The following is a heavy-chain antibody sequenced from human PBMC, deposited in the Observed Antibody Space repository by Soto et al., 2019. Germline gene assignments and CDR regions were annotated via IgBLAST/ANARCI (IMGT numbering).Heavy chain of an antibody. CDR3: SRGILV. J-gene: IGHJ4*02. V-gene: IGHV4-31*03. Sequence: QVQLQESGPGLVKPSQTLSLTCTVSGGSINSGGYCWSWIRKHPGKGLDWIGCISYGGSTSYNPSLKSRVTISVDTSKNHFSLKLTSVTAAATAVYYCSRGILVWGQGALITVSS. CDR2: ISYGGST. D-gene: IGHD5-18*01. CDR1: GGSINSGGYC.